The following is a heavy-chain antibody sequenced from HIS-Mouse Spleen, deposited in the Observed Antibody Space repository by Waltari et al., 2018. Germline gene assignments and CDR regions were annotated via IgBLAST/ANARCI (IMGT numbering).Heavy chain of an antibody. D-gene: IGHD5-12*01. CDR1: GGSFSGYH. Sequence: QVQLQQWGAGLLKPSETLSLTCAVYGGSFSGYHWSWIRQPPGKGLEWIGEINHSGSTNYNPSLKSRVTISVDTSKNQFSLKLSSVTAADTAVYYCARGQRMATLFDYWGQGTLVTVSS. CDR3: ARGQRMATLFDY. CDR2: INHSGST. V-gene: IGHV4-34*01. J-gene: IGHJ4*02.